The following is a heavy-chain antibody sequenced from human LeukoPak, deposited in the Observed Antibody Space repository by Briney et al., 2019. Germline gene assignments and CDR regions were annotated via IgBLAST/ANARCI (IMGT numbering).Heavy chain of an antibody. D-gene: IGHD1-26*01. Sequence: PSENLSLTCSVSGESISSYYANWIRQPPGKGLEWIGYVSYSGSTNYNPSLKSRVTISVDTSKNQFSLRLSSVTAADTAVYYCARPYSGSYRYFDLWGRGTQVTVSS. CDR3: ARPYSGSYRYFDL. J-gene: IGHJ2*01. V-gene: IGHV4-59*01. CDR1: GESISSYY. CDR2: VSYSGST.